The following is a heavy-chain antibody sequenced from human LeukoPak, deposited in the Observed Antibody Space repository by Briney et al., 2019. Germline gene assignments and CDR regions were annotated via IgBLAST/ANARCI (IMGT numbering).Heavy chain of an antibody. J-gene: IGHJ5*02. CDR2: IYYSGST. CDR1: GASISSHDYY. Sequence: SETLSLTCTVSGASISSHDYYWSWIRQPPGKGLEWIGYIYYSGSTYFNPSLKSRVTISVDTSKNQFSLQLSSVTAADTAVYYCGAYGGYDLVRAWFDPWGQGTLVTVSS. D-gene: IGHD5-12*01. V-gene: IGHV4-30-4*01. CDR3: GAYGGYDLVRAWFDP.